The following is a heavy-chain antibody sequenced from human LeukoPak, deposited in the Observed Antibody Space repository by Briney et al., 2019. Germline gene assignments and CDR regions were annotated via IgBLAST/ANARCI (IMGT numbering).Heavy chain of an antibody. CDR1: VFTFSSYA. J-gene: IGHJ4*02. Sequence: PGGSLRLSCAASVFTFSSYAMSWVRQAPGKGLEWVSAISGSGGSTYYADSVKGRFTISRDNSKNTLYLQMNSLRAEDTTVYYCAKKGASYYYDSSGYNWGQGTLVTVSS. V-gene: IGHV3-23*01. D-gene: IGHD3-22*01. CDR2: ISGSGGST. CDR3: AKKGASYYYDSSGYN.